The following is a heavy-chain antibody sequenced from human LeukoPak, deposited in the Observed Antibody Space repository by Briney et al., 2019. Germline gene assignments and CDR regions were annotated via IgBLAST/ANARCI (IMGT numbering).Heavy chain of an antibody. J-gene: IGHJ4*02. CDR3: ALTDFWSGYSLDY. V-gene: IGHV3-30*03. CDR2: ISIDGNKK. Sequence: GRYLRLSCAAPGFTFSSYGMHWVRQAPGKGLDWVAVISIDGNKKYYADSVRGRFTVSRDNSKNTLYLQMNSLRAEDTAVYYCALTDFWSGYSLDYWGQGTLVTVSS. CDR1: GFTFSSYG. D-gene: IGHD3-3*01.